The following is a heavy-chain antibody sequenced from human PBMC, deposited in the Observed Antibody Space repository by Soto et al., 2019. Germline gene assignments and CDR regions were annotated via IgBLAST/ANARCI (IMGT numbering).Heavy chain of an antibody. CDR3: ARDLGRFLEWFHLDGHTNWFDP. CDR1: GYTFTGYY. Sequence: ASVKVSCKASGYTFTGYYMHWVRQAPGQGLEWMGWISPNSGGTNYAQKFQGRVTMTRDTSISTAYMELSRLRSDDTAVYYCARDLGRFLEWFHLDGHTNWFDPWGQGTLVTVSS. CDR2: ISPNSGGT. V-gene: IGHV1-2*02. D-gene: IGHD3-3*01. J-gene: IGHJ5*02.